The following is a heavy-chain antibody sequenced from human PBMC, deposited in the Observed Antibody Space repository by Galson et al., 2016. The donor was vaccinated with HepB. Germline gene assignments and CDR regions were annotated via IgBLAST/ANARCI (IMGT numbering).Heavy chain of an antibody. CDR3: ARQTSVLTGSAFDI. CDR1: GGSISSGRYY. V-gene: IGHV4-39*07. CDR2: IYYSGTT. J-gene: IGHJ3*02. D-gene: IGHD4-23*01. Sequence: ETLSLTCTVSGGSISSGRYYWGWIRQPPGKGLEWIGSIYYSGTTYYNPSLKSRVTISVDTSENQVSLKLSSVTAADTALYYCARQTSVLTGSAFDIWGQGTMVTVSS.